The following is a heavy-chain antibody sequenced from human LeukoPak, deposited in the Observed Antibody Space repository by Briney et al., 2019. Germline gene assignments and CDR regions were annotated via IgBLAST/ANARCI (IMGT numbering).Heavy chain of an antibody. CDR3: ARGETLEYFQH. V-gene: IGHV3-48*03. Sequence: GGSLRLSCAASGFTFSSYEMNWVRQAPGKGLEWVSYISSSGSTIYYADSVKGRFTISRDNAKNSLYLQMNSLIAEGTAVYFCARGETLEYFQHWGQGTLVNVYS. CDR2: ISSSGSTI. CDR1: GFTFSSYE. J-gene: IGHJ1*01.